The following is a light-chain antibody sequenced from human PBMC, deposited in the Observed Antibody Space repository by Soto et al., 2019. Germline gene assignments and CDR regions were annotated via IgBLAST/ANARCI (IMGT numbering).Light chain of an antibody. J-gene: IGLJ1*01. CDR1: SSDVGGYNL. V-gene: IGLV2-23*01. CDR2: VGS. Sequence: QSALTQPASVSGSPGQSITISCTGTSSDVGGYNLVSWYQQHPGKAPKLMIYVGSQRPSGVSNRFSGSKSGNTASLTISGLQAEDEADYYCYSYAGRNLYVFGTGTKLTVL. CDR3: YSYAGRNLYV.